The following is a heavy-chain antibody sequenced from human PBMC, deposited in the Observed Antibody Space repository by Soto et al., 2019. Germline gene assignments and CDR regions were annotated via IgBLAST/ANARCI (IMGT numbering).Heavy chain of an antibody. V-gene: IGHV6-1*01. D-gene: IGHD3-22*01. J-gene: IGHJ4*02. Sequence: SQTLSLTCAISGDSVSNYIATWNWIRQSPSRGLEWLGRTYYRSNWYNDYAPFVKSRISINPDTAKNQFSLQLNSVTPEDTAVYYCARDSTSSADFDCWGQGTLVTVSS. CDR1: GDSVSNYIAT. CDR3: ARDSTSSADFDC. CDR2: TYYRSNWYN.